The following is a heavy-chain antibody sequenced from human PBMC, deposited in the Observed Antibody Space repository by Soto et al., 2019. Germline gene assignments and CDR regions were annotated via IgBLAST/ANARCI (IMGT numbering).Heavy chain of an antibody. D-gene: IGHD4-17*01. J-gene: IGHJ6*02. Sequence: AASVNVSCKASGGTFSSYAISWVRQAPGQGLEWMGGIIPIFGTANYAQKFQGRVTITADESTSTAYMELSSLRSEDTAVYYCAVYLRGTTGPYYYYGTDIWGQGTTVTVSS. CDR2: IIPIFGTA. V-gene: IGHV1-69*13. CDR1: GGTFSSYA. CDR3: AVYLRGTTGPYYYYGTDI.